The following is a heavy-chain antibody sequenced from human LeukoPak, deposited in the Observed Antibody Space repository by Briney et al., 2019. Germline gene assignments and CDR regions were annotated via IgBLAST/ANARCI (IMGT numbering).Heavy chain of an antibody. V-gene: IGHV3-66*01. J-gene: IGHJ4*02. D-gene: IGHD3-16*02. CDR3: ARDGVYDYVWGSYRYDY. CDR2: IYSGGST. CDR1: GFTVSSNY. Sequence: GGSLRLSCAASGFTVSSNYMSWVRQAPGKGLEWVSVIYSGGSTYYADSVKGRFTISRDNSKNTLYLQMNSLRAEDTAVYYCARDGVYDYVWGSYRYDYWGQGTLVTVSS.